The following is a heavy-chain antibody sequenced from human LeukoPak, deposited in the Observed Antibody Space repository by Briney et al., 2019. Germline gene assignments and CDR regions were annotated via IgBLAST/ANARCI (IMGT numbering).Heavy chain of an antibody. Sequence: ASVKVSCKASGGTFSSYAISWVRPAPGQGLEWMGRIIPILGIANYAQKFQGRVTITADKSTSTAYMGLSSLRYEDTAVYYCATVSKAVRLELPYRSDLNWGQGTLVTVSS. CDR1: GGTFSSYA. CDR3: ATVSKAVRLELPYRSDLN. CDR2: IIPILGIA. D-gene: IGHD6-19*01. J-gene: IGHJ4*02. V-gene: IGHV1-69*04.